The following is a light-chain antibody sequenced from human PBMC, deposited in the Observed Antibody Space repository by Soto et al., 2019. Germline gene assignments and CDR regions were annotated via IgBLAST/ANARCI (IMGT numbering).Light chain of an antibody. J-gene: IGLJ1*01. V-gene: IGLV2-14*01. CDR2: EVS. Sequence: QSALTQPASVSGPPGQSITISCTGTSSDVGGYDYVSWYQLHPGKAPKLMVFEVSNRPSGVSYRFSGSKSGNTASLTIPGLQAEDEADYFCSSYSISTAYLFGTGTKVTVL. CDR3: SSYSISTAYL. CDR1: SSDVGGYDY.